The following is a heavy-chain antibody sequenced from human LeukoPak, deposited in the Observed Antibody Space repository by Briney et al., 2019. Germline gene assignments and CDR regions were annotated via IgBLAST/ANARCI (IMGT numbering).Heavy chain of an antibody. V-gene: IGHV4-39*01. CDR1: GGSISSSSYY. CDR2: IYYSGST. D-gene: IGHD4-17*01. Sequence: SETLSLTCTVSGGSISSSSYYWGWIRQPPGKGLEWLGSIYYSGSTYYNPSLKRRVTISVDTSKNQFSLKLSSVTAADTAVYYCARARLYGDYSLDYWGQGTLVTVSS. CDR3: ARARLYGDYSLDY. J-gene: IGHJ4*02.